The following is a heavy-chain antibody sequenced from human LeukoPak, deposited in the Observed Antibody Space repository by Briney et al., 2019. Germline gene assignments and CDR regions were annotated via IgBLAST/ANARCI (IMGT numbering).Heavy chain of an antibody. CDR1: QSNIINNW. D-gene: IGHD6-19*01. J-gene: IGHJ4*02. Sequence: PGESLKISCKGPQSNIINNWMGWVRRLPGKGLEWMGIIYPGDSDTRYSPSFQGQVTISADKSISTAYLQWSSLKASDTAMYYCARHLEVGVAGSSGYWGQGTLVTVSS. CDR3: ARHLEVGVAGSSGY. CDR2: IYPGDSDT. V-gene: IGHV5-51*01.